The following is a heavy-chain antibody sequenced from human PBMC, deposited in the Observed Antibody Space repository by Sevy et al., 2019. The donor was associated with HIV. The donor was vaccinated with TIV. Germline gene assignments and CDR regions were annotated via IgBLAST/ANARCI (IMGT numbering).Heavy chain of an antibody. CDR1: GFTFSSYA. CDR3: ARDYYYQLRYDLPYYYGSGMGY. Sequence: GGSLRLSCAASGFTFSSYAMHWVRQAPGKGLEWVAVISYDGSNKYYSDSVKGRFTISRDNSKNTLYLQMNSLRAEDTAVYYCARDYYYQLRYDLPYYYGSGMGYWGQGTLVTVSS. CDR2: ISYDGSNK. V-gene: IGHV3-30*04. J-gene: IGHJ4*02. D-gene: IGHD3-10*01.